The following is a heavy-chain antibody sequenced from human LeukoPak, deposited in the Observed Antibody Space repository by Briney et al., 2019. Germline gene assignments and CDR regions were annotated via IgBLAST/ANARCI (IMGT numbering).Heavy chain of an antibody. D-gene: IGHD4-17*01. CDR3: ALMTTMTTRAFDI. CDR2: IYYSGST. Sequence: PSETLSLTCAVSGGSISVGGYSGSWIRQPPGRGLEWTVYIYYSGSTYYNPSLKSRVTMSLDRSKNQFSLKLNSVTAADTAVYYCALMTTMTTRAFDIWGQGTMVTVSS. CDR1: GGSISVGGYS. V-gene: IGHV4-30-2*01. J-gene: IGHJ3*02.